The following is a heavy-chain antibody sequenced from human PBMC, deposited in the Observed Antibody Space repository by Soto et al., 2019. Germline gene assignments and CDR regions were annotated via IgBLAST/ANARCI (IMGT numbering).Heavy chain of an antibody. CDR1: GGSISSGGYY. J-gene: IGHJ4*02. Sequence: SETLSLTXTVSGGSISSGGYYWSWIRQPPGKGLEWIGEINHSGSTNYNPSLKSRVTISVDTSKNQFSLKLSSVTAADTAVYYCATTMLDTAMVFFDYWGQGTLVTVSS. V-gene: IGHV4-39*07. CDR2: INHSGST. CDR3: ATTMLDTAMVFFDY. D-gene: IGHD5-18*01.